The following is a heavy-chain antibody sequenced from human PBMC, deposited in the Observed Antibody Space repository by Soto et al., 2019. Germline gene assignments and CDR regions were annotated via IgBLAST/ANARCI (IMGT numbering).Heavy chain of an antibody. V-gene: IGHV1-69*01. J-gene: IGHJ4*02. CDR2: IIPIFGTA. CDR3: ARVINAGVMIFGAGGAYFDY. CDR1: GGTFSSYA. Sequence: QVQLVQSGAEVKKPGSSVKVSCKASGGTFSSYAISWVRQAPGQGLEWMGGIIPIFGTANYAQKFQGRVTITADESARTEYMERRSLRSEDTAVYYCARVINAGVMIFGAGGAYFDYWGQGTLVTVSS. D-gene: IGHD3-3*01.